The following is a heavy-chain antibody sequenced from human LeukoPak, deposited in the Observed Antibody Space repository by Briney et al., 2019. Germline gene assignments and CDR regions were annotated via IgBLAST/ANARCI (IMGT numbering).Heavy chain of an antibody. Sequence: GGSLRLSCAASGFTFSSYWMHWVRQAPGKGLVWVSRINSDGSSTSYADSVKGRFTISRDNAKNTLYLQMNSLRAEDTAVYYCATGGYSYGFYAFDIWGQGTMVTVSS. CDR2: INSDGSST. CDR3: ATGGYSYGFYAFDI. V-gene: IGHV3-74*01. CDR1: GFTFSSYW. D-gene: IGHD5-18*01. J-gene: IGHJ3*02.